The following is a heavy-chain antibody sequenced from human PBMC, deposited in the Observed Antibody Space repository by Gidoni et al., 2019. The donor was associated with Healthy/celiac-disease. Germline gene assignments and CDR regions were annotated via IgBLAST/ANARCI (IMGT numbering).Heavy chain of an antibody. CDR2: IRSKANSYAT. J-gene: IGHJ6*03. CDR3: TSSVVKDFGWAYYYYMDV. V-gene: IGHV3-73*01. Sequence: EVQLVESGGGLVQPGGSLKLSCAASAFTFRGSAMLWVRQASGKGLEWVGRIRSKANSYATAYAASVKGRFTISRDDSKNTAYLQMNSLKTEDTAVYYCTSSVVKDFGWAYYYYMDVWGKGTTVTVSS. CDR1: AFTFRGSA. D-gene: IGHD2-15*01.